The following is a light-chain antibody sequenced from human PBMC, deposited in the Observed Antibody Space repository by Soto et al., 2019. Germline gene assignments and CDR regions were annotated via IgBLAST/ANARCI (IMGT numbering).Light chain of an antibody. CDR3: QQRSNWPYLT. CDR2: DAS. Sequence: EIVLTQSPDTLSLSPGERATLSCRASQSVSGYLGWYQQKPGQAPRLLIYDASNRAYGVPARFRGSGSGTNFTLTIASLEPEHFAVYYCQQRSNWPYLTFGGG. J-gene: IGKJ4*01. CDR1: QSVSGY. V-gene: IGKV3-11*01.